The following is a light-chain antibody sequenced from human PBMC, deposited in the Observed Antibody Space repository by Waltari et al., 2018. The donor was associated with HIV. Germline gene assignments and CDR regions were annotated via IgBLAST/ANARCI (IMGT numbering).Light chain of an antibody. CDR3: QSYDSRQSGFWV. Sequence: QSVLTQPPSVSGAPGQRVTISCTGSSPNIGAGYDLPWYQQLPGTAPKLLIYVNTNRPSGVSDRFSGSKSGTSASLAITGLQAEDEADYYCQSYDSRQSGFWVFGGGTTLTVL. V-gene: IGLV1-40*01. J-gene: IGLJ3*02. CDR1: SPNIGAGYD. CDR2: VNT.